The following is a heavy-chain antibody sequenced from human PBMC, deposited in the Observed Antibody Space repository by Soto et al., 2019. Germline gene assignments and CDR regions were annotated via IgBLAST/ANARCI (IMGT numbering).Heavy chain of an antibody. Sequence: GGSLRLSCAASGFTFSSYAMHWVRQAPGKGLEWVAVISYDGSNKYYADSVKGRFTISRDNSKNTLYLQMNSLRAEDTAVYYCASAGPTENYDSSGYSGPTNYYYGMDVWGQGTTVTVSS. D-gene: IGHD3-22*01. CDR3: ASAGPTENYDSSGYSGPTNYYYGMDV. J-gene: IGHJ6*02. CDR2: ISYDGSNK. V-gene: IGHV3-30-3*01. CDR1: GFTFSSYA.